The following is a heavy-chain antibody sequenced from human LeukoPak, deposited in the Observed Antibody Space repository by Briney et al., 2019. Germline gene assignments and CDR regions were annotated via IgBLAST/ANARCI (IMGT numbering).Heavy chain of an antibody. CDR1: GYTFTNYD. CDR3: ARDQDIVVVVAALRQREMGGFDP. CDR2: MNRKSGNT. J-gene: IGHJ5*02. D-gene: IGHD2-15*01. V-gene: IGHV1-8*01. Sequence: ASVKVSCKASGYTFTNYDINWVRQATGQGPEWMGWMNRKSGNTGYAQKFQGRVTMTRNTSISTAYMELSSLRSDDTAVYYCARDQDIVVVVAALRQREMGGFDPWGQGTLVTVSS.